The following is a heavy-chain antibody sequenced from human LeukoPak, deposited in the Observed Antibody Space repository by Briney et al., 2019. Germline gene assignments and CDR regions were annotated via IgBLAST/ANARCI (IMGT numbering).Heavy chain of an antibody. Sequence: WGSLRLSCAASGFSFDNYGRNWVRQAPGKGLEWVSGINRNGGSTGYADSVKGRFTISRDNAKNSLYLQMNSLRAEDTALYYCARESRNYYDSNPYAPFALDIWGQGTMVTASS. J-gene: IGHJ3*02. CDR2: INRNGGST. CDR3: ARESRNYYDSNPYAPFALDI. CDR1: GFSFDNYG. D-gene: IGHD3-22*01. V-gene: IGHV3-20*04.